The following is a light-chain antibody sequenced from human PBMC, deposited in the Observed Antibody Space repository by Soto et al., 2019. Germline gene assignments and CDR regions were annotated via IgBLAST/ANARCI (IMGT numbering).Light chain of an antibody. Sequence: EIVLTQSPGPLSLSPGERATLSCRASQSVSSTYLAWYQQKPGQAPRLLIYGASNRATGIPDRFSGGGSGTDFTLTISRLEPEDFAVYYCQQYGSSPPFTFGPGTTVEIK. J-gene: IGKJ3*01. CDR2: GAS. CDR1: QSVSSTY. CDR3: QQYGSSPPFT. V-gene: IGKV3-20*01.